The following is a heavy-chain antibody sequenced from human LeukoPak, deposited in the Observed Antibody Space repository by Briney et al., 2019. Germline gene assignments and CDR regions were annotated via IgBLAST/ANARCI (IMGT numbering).Heavy chain of an antibody. V-gene: IGHV4-39*01. CDR3: ARLVYSSGYYLIFDY. D-gene: IGHD3-22*01. CDR2: ISYSGST. J-gene: IGHJ4*02. Sequence: SGTLSLTCSVSGGPISNYYWGWIRQPPGKGLEWIGSISYSGSTYYNPSLKSRVTIYVDTSKNQFSLKLSSVTAADTAVYYCARLVYSSGYYLIFDYWGQGTLVTVSS. CDR1: GGPISNYY.